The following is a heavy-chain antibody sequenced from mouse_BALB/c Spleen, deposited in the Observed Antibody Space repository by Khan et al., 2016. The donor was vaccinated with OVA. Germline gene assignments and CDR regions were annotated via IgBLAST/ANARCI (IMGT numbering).Heavy chain of an antibody. CDR3: ARNYDYDEGLAY. Sequence: VELVESGPGLVQPSQSLSITCTVSGFSLNYYGVHWVRQSPGKGLEWLGVIWRGGSTDYNAPFISRLSISKDHSKSQVFFKMNSLQSNDTAIYYCARNYDYDEGLAYWGQGTLVTVSA. V-gene: IGHV2-2*03. J-gene: IGHJ3*01. CDR2: IWRGGST. D-gene: IGHD2-4*01. CDR1: GFSLNYYG.